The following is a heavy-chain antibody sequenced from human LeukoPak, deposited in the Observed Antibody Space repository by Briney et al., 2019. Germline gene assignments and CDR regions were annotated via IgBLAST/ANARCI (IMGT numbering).Heavy chain of an antibody. D-gene: IGHD1-1*01. CDR1: GYTLTELS. CDR2: FDPEDGET. Sequence: SVKCSSTASGYTLTELSMHWVRQAPGKGLEWMGGFDPEDGETIYAQKFHGRVTMSEDTSTDTAYMELSSLRSEDTAVYYCATDAQTYNLQYWGRGTLVTVSS. CDR3: ATDAQTYNLQY. V-gene: IGHV1-24*01. J-gene: IGHJ4*02.